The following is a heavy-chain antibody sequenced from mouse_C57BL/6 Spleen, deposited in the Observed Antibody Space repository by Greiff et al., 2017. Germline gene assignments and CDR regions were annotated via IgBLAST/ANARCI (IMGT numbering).Heavy chain of an antibody. V-gene: IGHV1-75*01. Sequence: VQLQQSGPELVKPGASVKISCKASGYTFTDYYINWVKQRPGQGLEWIGWIFPGSGSTYYNEKFKGTATLTVDKSSSTTYMLVSRLTSGDSAVYFGARGFTTVVATDDAMDYWGQGTSVTVSS. CDR3: ARGFTTVVATDDAMDY. CDR1: GYTFTDYY. J-gene: IGHJ4*01. D-gene: IGHD1-1*01. CDR2: IFPGSGST.